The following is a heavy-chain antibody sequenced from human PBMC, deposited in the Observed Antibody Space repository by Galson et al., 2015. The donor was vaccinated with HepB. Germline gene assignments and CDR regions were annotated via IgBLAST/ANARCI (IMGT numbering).Heavy chain of an antibody. V-gene: IGHV3-9*01. J-gene: IGHJ4*02. Sequence: SLRLSCAASGFTFDDYALHWVRQAPGKGLGWVSGISWNSGSIGSADSVKGRFAVSRDNAKNSLYLHMSSLRAEDTAFYYCAKDGGQWWVPTVVFDSWGQGTLVTVSS. CDR3: AKDGGQWWVPTVVFDS. CDR1: GFTFDDYA. CDR2: ISWNSGSI. D-gene: IGHD6-19*01.